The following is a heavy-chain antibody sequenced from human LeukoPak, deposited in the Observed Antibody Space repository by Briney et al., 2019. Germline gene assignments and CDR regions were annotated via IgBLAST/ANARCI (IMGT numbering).Heavy chain of an antibody. Sequence: EASVKVSCKASGYTFTSYYMHWVRQASGQGLEWMGIINPSGGSTSYAQKFQGRVTMTRDTSTSTVYMELSSLRSEDTAVYYCARSVIPLGMDVWGQGTTVTVSS. CDR3: ARSVIPLGMDV. CDR1: GYTFTSYY. CDR2: INPSGGST. D-gene: IGHD2-21*01. J-gene: IGHJ6*02. V-gene: IGHV1-46*01.